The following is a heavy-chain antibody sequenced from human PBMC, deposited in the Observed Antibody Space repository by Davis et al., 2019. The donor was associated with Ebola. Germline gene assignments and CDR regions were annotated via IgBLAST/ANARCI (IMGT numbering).Heavy chain of an antibody. Sequence: SETLSLTCTVSGGSISSYYWSWIRQPPGKGLEWIGYIYFSGSTNYNPSLKSRLTISVDTSKNQFSLKLSSVTAADTAVYYCARDTAIYYYGSGSYYIYPGAFDIWGQGTMVTVSS. CDR3: ARDTAIYYYGSGSYYIYPGAFDI. CDR1: GGSISSYY. CDR2: IYFSGST. J-gene: IGHJ3*02. V-gene: IGHV4-59*01. D-gene: IGHD3-10*01.